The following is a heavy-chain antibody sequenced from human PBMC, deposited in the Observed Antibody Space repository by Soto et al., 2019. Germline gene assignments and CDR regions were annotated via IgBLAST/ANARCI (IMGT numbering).Heavy chain of an antibody. CDR2: INHSGST. V-gene: IGHV4-34*01. Sequence: SETLSLTCAVYGGSFSGYYWRCIRQPPGKGLEWIGEINHSGSTNYNPSLKSRVTISVDTSKNQFSLKLSSVTAADTAVYYCARSPVNRSSSALYYYYGMDVWDTGPRSPSP. D-gene: IGHD6-6*01. J-gene: IGHJ6*01. CDR1: GGSFSGYY. CDR3: ARSPVNRSSSALYYYYGMDV.